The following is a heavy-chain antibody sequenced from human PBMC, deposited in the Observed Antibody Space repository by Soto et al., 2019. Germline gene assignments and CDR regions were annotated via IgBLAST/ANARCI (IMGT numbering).Heavy chain of an antibody. CDR2: ISYDGSNK. CDR1: GFTFSSYG. Sequence: QVQLVESGGGVVQPGRSLRLSCAASGFTFSSYGMHWVRQAPGKGLGWVAVISYDGSNKYYADSVKGRFTISRDNSKNTLYLQMNSLRAEDTAVYYCAKGGEGVRYFDWSAALDYWGQGTLVTVSS. D-gene: IGHD3-9*01. CDR3: AKGGEGVRYFDWSAALDY. V-gene: IGHV3-30*18. J-gene: IGHJ4*02.